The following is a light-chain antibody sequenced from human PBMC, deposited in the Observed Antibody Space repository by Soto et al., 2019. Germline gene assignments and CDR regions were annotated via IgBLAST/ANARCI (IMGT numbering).Light chain of an antibody. CDR3: AAWDDSLSSVV. V-gene: IGLV1-44*01. CDR2: TNN. Sequence: QSVLTQPPSASGTPGQRVTISCSGSSSNIASNTVNWYQHLPGAAPKLLIYTNNQRPSGVPDRFSGSKSGTSGSLAISGLRSEDEADYYCAAWDDSLSSVVFGGGTKVTVL. J-gene: IGLJ3*02. CDR1: SSNIASNT.